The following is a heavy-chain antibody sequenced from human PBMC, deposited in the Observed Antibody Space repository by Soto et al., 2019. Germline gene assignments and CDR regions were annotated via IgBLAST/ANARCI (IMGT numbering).Heavy chain of an antibody. CDR1: GYTFSNYD. J-gene: IGHJ3*02. Sequence: QVQLVQSGAEVKKPGASVKVSCKASGYTFSNYDINWVRQATGQGLEWMGWLNPNTDKTGSAQKFQGRVTMTRNTSLSTAYLELSGLRSDDAAVYYCARGIKGLPPSAFDIWGQGTRVNVSS. V-gene: IGHV1-8*01. D-gene: IGHD5-12*01. CDR3: ARGIKGLPPSAFDI. CDR2: LNPNTDKT.